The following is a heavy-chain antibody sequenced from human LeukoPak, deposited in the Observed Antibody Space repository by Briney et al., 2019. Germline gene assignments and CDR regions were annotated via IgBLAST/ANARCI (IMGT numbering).Heavy chain of an antibody. CDR1: GGSINSCNYF. D-gene: IGHD3-22*01. CDR3: AREDDRIGD. J-gene: IGHJ4*02. Sequence: SETLSLTCTVSGGSINSCNYFWAWLRQPPGQGLEWSGSIYYRGNAYYNPSLKSRVTISVDTSKNQFSLSLSSVTAADTAVDYCAREDDRIGDWGQGTLVTVTS. CDR2: IYYRGNA. V-gene: IGHV4-39*07.